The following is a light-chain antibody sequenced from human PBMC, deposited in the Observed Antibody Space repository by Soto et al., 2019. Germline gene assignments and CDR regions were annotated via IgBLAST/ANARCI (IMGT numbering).Light chain of an antibody. V-gene: IGKV3-20*01. Sequence: EIVLTQSPGTLSLSPGERATLSCRASQTISSSFLAWYQQKPGQAPRLLIYRASRRAPGIPDRFSGSGSWTDFTLTISRLEPEDFAVYYCHQFDSSPPDTFGPGTKVEIK. CDR2: RAS. CDR1: QTISSSF. CDR3: HQFDSSPPDT. J-gene: IGKJ3*01.